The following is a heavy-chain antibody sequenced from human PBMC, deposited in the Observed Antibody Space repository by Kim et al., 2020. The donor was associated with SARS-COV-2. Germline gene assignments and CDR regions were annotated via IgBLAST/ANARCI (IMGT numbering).Heavy chain of an antibody. CDR2: N. CDR3: ARGYYGDYFDY. J-gene: IGHJ4*02. D-gene: IGHD4-17*01. V-gene: IGHV6-1*01. Sequence: NDYAVSVKSRITITPDTSKNQFSLQLNSVTPEDTAVYYCARGYYGDYFDYWGQGTLVTVSS.